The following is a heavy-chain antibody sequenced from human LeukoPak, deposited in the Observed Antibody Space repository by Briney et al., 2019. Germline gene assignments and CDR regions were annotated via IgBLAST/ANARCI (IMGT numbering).Heavy chain of an antibody. J-gene: IGHJ6*01. Sequence: ASVPVSLKASVYTFTSYDINWVRQPTARGLAWMGLMNLNSGNKGYAQKFQGRVTMTRNTSISTAYMELSSLRSEDTAVYYCAGGLGRGLYGSGSYYKRGNYGMDVWGQGTTVTVSS. V-gene: IGHV1-8*01. CDR2: MNLNSGNK. CDR3: AGGLGRGLYGSGSYYKRGNYGMDV. CDR1: VYTFTSYD. D-gene: IGHD3-10*01.